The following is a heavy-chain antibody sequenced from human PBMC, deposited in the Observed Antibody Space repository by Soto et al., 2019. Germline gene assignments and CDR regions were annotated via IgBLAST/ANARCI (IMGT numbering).Heavy chain of an antibody. CDR1: GYTFTSYG. CDR3: ARDPQRGYSGYDARDYYYYGMDV. J-gene: IGHJ6*02. CDR2: ISAYNGNT. D-gene: IGHD5-12*01. Sequence: ASVKVSCKASGYTFTSYGISWVRQAPGQGLEWMGWISAYNGNTNYAQKLQGRVTMTTDTSTSTAYMELRSLRSDDTAVYYCARDPQRGYSGYDARDYYYYGMDVWGQGTTVTVSS. V-gene: IGHV1-18*01.